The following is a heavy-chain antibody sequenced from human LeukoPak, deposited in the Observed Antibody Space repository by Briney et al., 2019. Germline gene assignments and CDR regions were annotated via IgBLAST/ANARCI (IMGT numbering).Heavy chain of an antibody. V-gene: IGHV3-23*01. CDR1: GFTFSSYW. J-gene: IGHJ4*02. CDR3: ARFRGSYYYFDY. CDR2: ISGSGGST. D-gene: IGHD1-26*01. Sequence: GGSLRLSCAASGFTFSSYWMSWVRQAPGKGLEWVSAISGSGGSTYYADSVKGRFTISRDNSKNTLYLQMNSLRAEDTAVYYCARFRGSYYYFDYWGQGTLVTVSS.